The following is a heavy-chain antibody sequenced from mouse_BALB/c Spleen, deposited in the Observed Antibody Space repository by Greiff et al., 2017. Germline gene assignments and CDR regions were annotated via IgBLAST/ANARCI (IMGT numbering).Heavy chain of an antibody. J-gene: IGHJ2*01. CDR3: ARQRITTVVAPDY. CDR1: GFAFSSYD. V-gene: IGHV5-12-1*01. Sequence: EVQLVESGGGLVKPGGSLKLSCAASGFAFSSYDMSWVRQTPEKRLEWVAYISSGGGSTYYPDTVKGRFTISRDNAKNTLYLQMSSLKSEDTAMYYCARQRITTVVAPDYWGQGTTLTVSS. D-gene: IGHD1-1*01. CDR2: ISSGGGST.